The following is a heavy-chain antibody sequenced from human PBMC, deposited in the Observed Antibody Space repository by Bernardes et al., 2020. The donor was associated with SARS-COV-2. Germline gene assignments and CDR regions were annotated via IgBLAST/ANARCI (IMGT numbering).Heavy chain of an antibody. V-gene: IGHV3-30*18. CDR3: AKEGVAGTLPDDY. D-gene: IGHD6-19*01. CDR2: ISYDGSNK. CDR1: GFTFSSYG. Sequence: GGSLRLSCAASGFTFSSYGMHWVRQAPGKGLEWVAVISYDGSNKYYADSVKGRFTISRDNSKNTLYLQMNSLRAEDTAVYYCAKEGVAGTLPDDYWGQGTLVTVSS. J-gene: IGHJ4*02.